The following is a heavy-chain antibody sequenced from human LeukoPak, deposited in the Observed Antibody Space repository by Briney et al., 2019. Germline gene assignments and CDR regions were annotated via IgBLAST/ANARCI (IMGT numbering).Heavy chain of an antibody. CDR1: GGTFSSYA. D-gene: IGHD1-26*01. V-gene: IGHV1-69*13. CDR2: IIPIFGTA. J-gene: IGHJ4*02. CDR3: ASAGGSYLNSDDY. Sequence: ASVKVSCKASGGTFSSYAISWVRQAPGQGLEWMGGIIPIFGTANYAQKFQGRVTITADESTSTAYMELSSLKSEDTAVYYCASAGGSYLNSDDYWGQGTLVTVSS.